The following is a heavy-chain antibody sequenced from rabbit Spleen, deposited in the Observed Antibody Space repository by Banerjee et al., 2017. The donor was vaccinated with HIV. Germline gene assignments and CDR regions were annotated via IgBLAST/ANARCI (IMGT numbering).Heavy chain of an antibody. J-gene: IGHJ6*01. CDR3: ARDTSSCFSCYCIDF. D-gene: IGHD1-1*01. CDR1: GVSFSISYY. V-gene: IGHV1S40*01. CDR2: IYAGSSGVT. Sequence: QSLEESGGDLVKPGASLTLTCTASGVSFSISYYMCWVRQAPGKGLEWIACIYAGSSGVTYCATWGKGRFATSKTSSTTVTLQMTRLTAADYASYFCARDTSSCFSCYCIDFWGPGTLVTVS.